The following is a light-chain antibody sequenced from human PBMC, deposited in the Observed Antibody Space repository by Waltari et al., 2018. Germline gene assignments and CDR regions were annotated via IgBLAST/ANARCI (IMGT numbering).Light chain of an antibody. CDR1: SSVVGGYNY. CDR3: STYPSSITLVV. Sequence: QSALTQPASVSASPGHSITISCTATSSVVGGYNYHSWYQQHPHKAPKLLICFVSNRAPGVSNLFSGSKSGNSASLTISGLRGDDEAYNYCSTYPSSITLVVFGGGTKLTVL. J-gene: IGLJ2*01. CDR2: FVS. V-gene: IGLV2-14*03.